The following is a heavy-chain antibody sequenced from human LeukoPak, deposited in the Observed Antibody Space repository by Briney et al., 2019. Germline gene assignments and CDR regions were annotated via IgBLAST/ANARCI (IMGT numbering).Heavy chain of an antibody. D-gene: IGHD1-26*01. V-gene: IGHV3-23*01. Sequence: VSAISGSGGSTYYADSVKGRFTISRDNSKNTLYLQMNSLRAEDTAVYYCAKDLPYSGSYYYWGQGTLVTVSS. CDR2: ISGSGGST. J-gene: IGHJ4*02. CDR3: AKDLPYSGSYYY.